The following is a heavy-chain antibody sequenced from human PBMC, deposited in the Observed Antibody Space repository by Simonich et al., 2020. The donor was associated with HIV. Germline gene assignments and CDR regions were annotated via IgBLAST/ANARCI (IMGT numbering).Heavy chain of an antibody. V-gene: IGHV1-69*06. CDR1: GGTFSSYG. Sequence: QVQLVQSGAEVKKPGSSVKVSCRASGGTFSSYGLNWVRQAPGQGLEGRGGNTPNVGKEHYAQKFQGRVTITADKSPSIAYMELSSLRSEDTAVYYCARLLDRGNYCDYWGQGALVTVSS. J-gene: IGHJ4*02. D-gene: IGHD3-3*01. CDR3: ARLLDRGNYCDY. CDR2: NTPNVGKE.